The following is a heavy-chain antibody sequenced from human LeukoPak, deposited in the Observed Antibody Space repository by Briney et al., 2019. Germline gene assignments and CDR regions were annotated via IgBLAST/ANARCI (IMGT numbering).Heavy chain of an antibody. CDR3: SRGLDSRKLGD. V-gene: IGHV4-31*03. Sequence: PSETLSLTCTVSGASFNSDDQYWNWIRQSPGKGLEWIGSIHPSGMLYNSPSLESRVTMSRDTSKNQFSLNLNSVTAADTAVYFCSRGLDSRKLGDWGQQILVPVSS. CDR1: GASFNSDDQY. CDR2: IHPSGML. J-gene: IGHJ4*01. D-gene: IGHD3-22*01.